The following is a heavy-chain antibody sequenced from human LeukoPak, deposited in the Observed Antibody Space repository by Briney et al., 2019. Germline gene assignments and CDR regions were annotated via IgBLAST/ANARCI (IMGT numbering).Heavy chain of an antibody. CDR1: GFTVSSNY. V-gene: IGHV3-53*01. CDR2: IYSGGTT. Sequence: GGSLRLSCAASGFTVSSNYMSWVRQAPGKGLEWVSVIYSGGTTYYADSMRGRFTISRDNSKNTLSLQMNSLRVEDTAVYYCAKESMWTTVTHELDYWGQGTLVTVSS. D-gene: IGHD4-17*01. CDR3: AKESMWTTVTHELDY. J-gene: IGHJ4*02.